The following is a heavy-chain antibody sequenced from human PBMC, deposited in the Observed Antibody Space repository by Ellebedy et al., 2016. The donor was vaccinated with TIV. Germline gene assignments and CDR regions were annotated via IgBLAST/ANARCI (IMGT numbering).Heavy chain of an antibody. CDR2: IYPGDSDT. CDR3: ARPIHYYYDSSGYSD. CDR1: GYSFTSYW. J-gene: IGHJ4*02. Sequence: GGSLRLSCKGSGYSFTSYWIGWVRQMPGKGLEWMGIIYPGDSDTRYSPSFQGQVTISADKSISTAYLQWSSLKASDTAMYYCARPIHYYYDSSGYSDWGQGTLVTVSS. V-gene: IGHV5-51*01. D-gene: IGHD3-22*01.